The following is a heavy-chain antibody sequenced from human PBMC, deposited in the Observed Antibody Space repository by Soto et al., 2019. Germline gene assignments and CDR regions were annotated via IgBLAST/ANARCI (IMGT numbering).Heavy chain of an antibody. D-gene: IGHD3-10*01. CDR1: DYTFTSYG. CDR3: ARDRGEPHHCYLDY. CDR2: ISTYNGNT. V-gene: IGHV1-18*01. Sequence: QVQLVQSGAEVKRPGASVKVSCKASDYTFTSYGISWVRQAPGQGLEWMGWISTYNGNTKYAQKFQGRVTMTTDTSTSTAYMELRSLRSDDKAVYYCARDRGEPHHCYLDYWGQGTLVTVSS. J-gene: IGHJ4*02.